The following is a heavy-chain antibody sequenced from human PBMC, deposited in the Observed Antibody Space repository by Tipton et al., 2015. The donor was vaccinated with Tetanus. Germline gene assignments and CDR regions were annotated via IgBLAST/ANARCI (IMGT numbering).Heavy chain of an antibody. J-gene: IGHJ4*02. D-gene: IGHD2-15*01. CDR2: IIPASGAT. V-gene: IGHV1-69*06. CDR1: GGPFYKHG. CDR3: ARPDRYCSGGSCYLALDY. Sequence: QSGAEVKKPGSSVKVSCKSSGGPFYKHGIDWVRQAPGQGLEWMGGIIPASGATNYAHKFQDRVTMTADTSTGTVYMDLSSLRSDDTAVYYCARPDRYCSGGSCYLALDYWGQGTLITVS.